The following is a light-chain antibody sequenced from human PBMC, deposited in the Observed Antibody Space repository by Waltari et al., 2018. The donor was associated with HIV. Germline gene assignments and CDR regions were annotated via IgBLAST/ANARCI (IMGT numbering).Light chain of an antibody. CDR2: EAT. CDR3: ASVTSNNILL. CDR1: TSDKN. Sequence: QSALTQPAYVSGSPGQSITIACTGTTSDKNSTWYQRRPGDVPRLIFFEATNRPPWLPSRFSAAKSANTASLTISGLHTDDEADYFCASVTSNNILLFGGGTRLTVL. J-gene: IGLJ3*02. V-gene: IGLV2-14*01.